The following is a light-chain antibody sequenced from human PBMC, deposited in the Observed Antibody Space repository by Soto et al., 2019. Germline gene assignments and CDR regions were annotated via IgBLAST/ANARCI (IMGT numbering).Light chain of an antibody. CDR3: QQYSSSWT. CDR1: QSVSSN. Sequence: EIVMTQSPATLSVSPGDRATLSCWASQSVSSNLAWYQKKPGQAPRLLVWRASIRATDMAARFSGSGSGTDFTLTISRLEPEDFAVYYCQQYSSSWTFGQGTKVDIK. V-gene: IGKV3-15*01. CDR2: RAS. J-gene: IGKJ1*01.